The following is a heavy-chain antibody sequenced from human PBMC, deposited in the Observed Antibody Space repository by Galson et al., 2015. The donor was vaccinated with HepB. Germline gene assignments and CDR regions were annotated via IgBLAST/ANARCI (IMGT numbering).Heavy chain of an antibody. CDR3: ARDDYDSSGYYY. V-gene: IGHV3-66*02. D-gene: IGHD3-22*01. CDR2: IYSGGST. J-gene: IGHJ4*02. Sequence: SLRLSCAASGFTVSSNYMSWVRQAPGKGLEWVSVIYSGGSTYYADSVKGRFTISRDNSKNTLYLQMNSLRAEDTAVYYCARDDYDSSGYYYWGQGTLVTVSS. CDR1: GFTVSSNY.